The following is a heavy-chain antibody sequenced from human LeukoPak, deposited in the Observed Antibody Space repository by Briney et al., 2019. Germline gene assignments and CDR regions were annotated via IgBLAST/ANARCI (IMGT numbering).Heavy chain of an antibody. J-gene: IGHJ4*02. D-gene: IGHD2-15*01. V-gene: IGHV3-23*01. CDR1: GFTFSSYW. CDR2: ISGSGGST. CDR3: AIGRVATHFDS. Sequence: GGSLRLSCAASGFTFSSYWMSWVRQAPGKGLEWVSVISGSGGSTYYADSVKGRFTISRDNSKNTLYVQMNSLRVEDTAVYYCAIGRVATHFDSRGQGTLVTVSS.